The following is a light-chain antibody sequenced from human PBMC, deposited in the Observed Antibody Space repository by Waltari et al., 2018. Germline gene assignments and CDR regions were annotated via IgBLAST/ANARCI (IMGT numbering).Light chain of an antibody. CDR1: QSVSSF. CDR2: DAS. Sequence: EIVLTQSPATLSLSPGERATLSCRASQSVSSFLAWYQQKRGQAPRLLIYDASTRATGIPARFSGSGSGTDFTLTISSLEPEDFAVYDCQQRKTWPITFGQGTRLEIK. J-gene: IGKJ5*01. CDR3: QQRKTWPIT. V-gene: IGKV3-11*01.